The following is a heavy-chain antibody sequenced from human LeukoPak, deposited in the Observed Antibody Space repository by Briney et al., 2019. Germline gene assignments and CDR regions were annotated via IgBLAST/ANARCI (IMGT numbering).Heavy chain of an antibody. CDR1: GFTFSNAW. V-gene: IGHV3-15*01. D-gene: IGHD1-26*01. CDR3: TTDLKVVSYDSRDLFDY. J-gene: IGHJ4*02. CDR2: IKSKTDGGTT. Sequence: GGSLRLSCAASGFTFSNAWMSWVRQAPGKGLEWVGRIKSKTDGGTTDYAAPVKGRFTISRDDSKNTLYLQMNSLKTEDTALYYCTTDLKVVSYDSRDLFDYWGQGTLVTVSS.